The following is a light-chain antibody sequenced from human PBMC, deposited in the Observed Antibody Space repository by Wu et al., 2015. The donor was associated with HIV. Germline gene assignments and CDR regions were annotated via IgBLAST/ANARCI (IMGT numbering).Light chain of an antibody. V-gene: IGKV1-5*03. CDR2: KAS. Sequence: DIQMTQSPSTLSASVGDRVTITCQASQSINSWLAWYQQKPGKAPKLLIYKASSLESGVPSRFSGSGSGTEFSLTITNLQPDDFATYYCQHYKYYSYSFGQGTKLEI. CDR1: QSINSW. J-gene: IGKJ2*03. CDR3: QHYKYYSYS.